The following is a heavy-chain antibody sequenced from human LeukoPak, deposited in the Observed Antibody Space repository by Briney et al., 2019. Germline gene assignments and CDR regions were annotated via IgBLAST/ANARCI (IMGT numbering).Heavy chain of an antibody. CDR2: IYYSGST. D-gene: IGHD3-22*01. J-gene: IGHJ4*02. V-gene: IGHV4-61*01. CDR1: GGSVSSGSYY. Sequence: PSETLSLTCTVSGGSVSSGSYYWNWIRQPPGKGLEWIGYIYYSGSTNYNPSLKSRVTISVDTSKNQLSLKLTSVTAADTAVYYCARERTYYYDSSGYEREGYDYWGQGTLVTVSS. CDR3: ARERTYYYDSSGYEREGYDY.